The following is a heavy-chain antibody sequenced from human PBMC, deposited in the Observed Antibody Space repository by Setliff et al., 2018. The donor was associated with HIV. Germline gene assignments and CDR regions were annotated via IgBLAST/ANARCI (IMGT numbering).Heavy chain of an antibody. CDR3: ARTDSSSWAPHGYYYYYMDV. Sequence: PSETLSLTCSVSGASIGSSHYYWGWIRQPPEKGLEWTGYIYDRGGTNYNPSLKSRVTISLDTSKNQFSLKLSSVTAADTAVYYCARTDSSSWAPHGYYYYYMDVWGKGTTVTVSS. V-gene: IGHV4-61*05. D-gene: IGHD6-13*01. CDR2: IYDRGGT. J-gene: IGHJ6*03. CDR1: GASIGSSHYY.